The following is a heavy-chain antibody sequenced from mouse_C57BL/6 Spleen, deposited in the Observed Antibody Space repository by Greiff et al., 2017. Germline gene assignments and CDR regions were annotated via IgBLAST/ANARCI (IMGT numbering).Heavy chain of an antibody. Sequence: VQLQQPGAELVKPGASVKLSCKASGYTFTSYWMHWVKQRPGQGLEWIGMIHPYSGSTNYNEKFKSKATLTVDKSSSTAYMQLSSLTSADSAVYDCARDYYGSSPYYFDYWGQGTTLTVSS. CDR3: ARDYYGSSPYYFDY. CDR2: IHPYSGST. J-gene: IGHJ2*01. CDR1: GYTFTSYW. D-gene: IGHD1-1*01. V-gene: IGHV1-64*01.